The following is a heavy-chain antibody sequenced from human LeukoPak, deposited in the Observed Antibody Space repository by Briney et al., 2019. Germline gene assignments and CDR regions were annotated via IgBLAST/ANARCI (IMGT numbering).Heavy chain of an antibody. D-gene: IGHD2-8*01. CDR2: MSGSDGST. CDR3: AKDPGGSVSWYFDL. J-gene: IGHJ2*01. V-gene: IGHV3-23*01. Sequence: GGSLRLSCAASGFTFSSYAMSWVRQAPGKGLEWVSDMSGSDGSTYYADSVKGRFTISRDNSKNTLYLQMNSLRAEDAAIYYCAKDPGGSVSWYFDLWGRGTLVTVSS. CDR1: GFTFSSYA.